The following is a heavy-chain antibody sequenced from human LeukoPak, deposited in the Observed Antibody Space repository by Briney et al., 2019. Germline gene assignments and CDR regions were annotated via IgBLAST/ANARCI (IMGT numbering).Heavy chain of an antibody. J-gene: IGHJ4*02. CDR3: ARERRDGTGFDY. CDR2: INPSGGRT. D-gene: IGHD5-24*01. Sequence: ASVKVSCKASGYTFTSYYMHWVRQAPGQGLEWMGIINPSGGRTSYAQNFQGRVTMTRDTSTSTVNIELSSQRSEYTSVYYCARERRDGTGFDYWGQGTLVTVSS. CDR1: GYTFTSYY. V-gene: IGHV1-46*01.